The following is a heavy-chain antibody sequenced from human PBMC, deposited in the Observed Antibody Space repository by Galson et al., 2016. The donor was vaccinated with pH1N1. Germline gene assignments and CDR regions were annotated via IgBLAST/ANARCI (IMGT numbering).Heavy chain of an antibody. CDR1: RGTFSNYV. D-gene: IGHD5-12*01. J-gene: IGHJ3*02. CDR2: IIPLFGTG. CDR3: ARGGGRAGAFDI. V-gene: IGHV1-69*06. Sequence: ASRGTFSNYVINWVRQAPGQGLEWMGGIIPLFGTGYNARNFQGRFTITADKSTSTTYMELNSLTSEETALYFCARGGGRAGAFDIWGPGTMVTVSS.